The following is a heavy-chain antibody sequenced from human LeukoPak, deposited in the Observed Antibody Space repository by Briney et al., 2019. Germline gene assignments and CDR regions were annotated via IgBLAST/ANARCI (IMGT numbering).Heavy chain of an antibody. CDR2: IYYSGST. Sequence: SETLSLTGTVSGGSISSSSYYWGWIRPPPGKGLSWIGRIYYSGSTYYNPSLKSRVTISVDTSKNQFSLKLSSVTAADTAVYYCARYPDNIFTFDPWGQGTLVTVSS. J-gene: IGHJ5*02. CDR1: GGSISSSSYY. CDR3: ARYPDNIFTFDP. D-gene: IGHD1-14*01. V-gene: IGHV4-39*01.